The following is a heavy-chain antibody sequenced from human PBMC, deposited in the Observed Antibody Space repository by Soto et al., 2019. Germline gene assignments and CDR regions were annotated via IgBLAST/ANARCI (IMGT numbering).Heavy chain of an antibody. Sequence: GESLKISCKVTGYNFTNYWVAWVRQMPGKGLEWMGIVFPGDSDTRYNPSFQGQVTFSADQSTGTAFLHWTSLKAPDTAVYYCAKDRDYPRDYFHYWGQGTLVTVSS. V-gene: IGHV5-51*01. CDR3: AKDRDYPRDYFHY. J-gene: IGHJ4*02. CDR1: GYNFTNYW. CDR2: VFPGDSDT. D-gene: IGHD3-10*01.